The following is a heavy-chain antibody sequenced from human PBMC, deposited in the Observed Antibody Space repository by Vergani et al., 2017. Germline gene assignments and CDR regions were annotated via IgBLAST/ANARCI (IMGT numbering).Heavy chain of an antibody. CDR3: AKDLPFSHYGGNSGDIVEY. J-gene: IGHJ4*02. D-gene: IGHD4-23*01. CDR2: ISGSGGST. CDR1: GFTFSSYA. Sequence: EVQLLESGGGLVQPGGSLRLSCAASGFTFSSYAMSWVRQAPGKGLEWVSAISGSGGSTYYADSVKGRFTISRDNSKNTLYLQMNSLRADDTAVYYCAKDLPFSHYGGNSGDIVEYWGQGTLVTVSS. V-gene: IGHV3-23*01.